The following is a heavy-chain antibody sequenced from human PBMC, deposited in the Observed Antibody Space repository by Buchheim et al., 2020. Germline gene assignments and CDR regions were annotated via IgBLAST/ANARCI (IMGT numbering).Heavy chain of an antibody. CDR1: GFTFNNYA. CDR3: AKSSSGGCFSTSCYPAWGRPNFFDY. CDR2: ISSSGGST. Sequence: EVQLLESGGGLVQPGGSLRLSCAASGFTFNNYAMSWVRQAPGKGLEWVSAISSSGGSTYYADSVKGRFTISSDNSKNTLYLQMNSLRAEDTAVYYCAKSSSGGCFSTSCYPAWGRPNFFDYWGQGIL. V-gene: IGHV3-23*01. J-gene: IGHJ4*02. D-gene: IGHD2-2*01.